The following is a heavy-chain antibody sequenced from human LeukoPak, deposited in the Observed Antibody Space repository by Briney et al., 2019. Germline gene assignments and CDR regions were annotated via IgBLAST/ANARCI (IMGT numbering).Heavy chain of an antibody. CDR2: ISSSSRSI. V-gene: IGHV3-48*02. CDR1: GFTFSSYS. J-gene: IGHJ4*02. CDR3: VLGSPFDY. Sequence: AGGSLRLSCAASGFTFSSYSMNWVRQAPGKGLEWVSYISSSSRSIYYADSVKGRFTISRDNANNSLSLQMNSPRDEDTAVYYCVLGSPFDYWGQGTLVTVSS. D-gene: IGHD3-10*01.